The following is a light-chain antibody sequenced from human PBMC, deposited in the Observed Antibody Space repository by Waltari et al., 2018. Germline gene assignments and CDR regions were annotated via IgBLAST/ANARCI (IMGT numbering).Light chain of an antibody. Sequence: DTQMTQSPSSLSASVGDRVTVTCRASQSIGKSLNWYQQKSGQAPKLLIYTASTLQSGVPSRFSGSGSVTDFTLTISSLQPEDFATYYCQQSYTSPPYTFGQGTKLEI. CDR1: QSIGKS. J-gene: IGKJ2*01. V-gene: IGKV1-39*01. CDR3: QQSYTSPPYT. CDR2: TAS.